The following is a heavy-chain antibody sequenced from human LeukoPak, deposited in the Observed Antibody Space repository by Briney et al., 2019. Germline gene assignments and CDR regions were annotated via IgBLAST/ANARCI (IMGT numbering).Heavy chain of an antibody. D-gene: IGHD6-6*01. Sequence: KPGGSLRLSCAASGFTFSSYAMSWVRQAPGKGLEWVGRIKSKTDGGTTDYAAPVKGRFTISRDDSKNTLYLQMNSLKTEDTAVYYCTTGVIAARPAERRDYWGQGTLVTVSS. CDR1: GFTFSSYA. J-gene: IGHJ4*02. V-gene: IGHV3-15*01. CDR3: TTGVIAARPAERRDY. CDR2: IKSKTDGGTT.